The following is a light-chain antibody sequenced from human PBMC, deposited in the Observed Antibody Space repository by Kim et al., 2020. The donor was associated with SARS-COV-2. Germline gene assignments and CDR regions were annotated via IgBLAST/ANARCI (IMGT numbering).Light chain of an antibody. Sequence: SPGERATRSCRASPSVSSSYLAWYQQKPGQAPRLLIYGASSRATGIPDRFSGSGSGTDFTLTISRLAPEDLAVYYCQQYGSSPRTFGQGTKVDIK. CDR3: QQYGSSPRT. J-gene: IGKJ1*01. CDR2: GAS. CDR1: PSVSSSY. V-gene: IGKV3-20*01.